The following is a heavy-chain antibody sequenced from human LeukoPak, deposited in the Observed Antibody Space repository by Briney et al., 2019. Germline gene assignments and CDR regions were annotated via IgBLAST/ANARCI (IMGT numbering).Heavy chain of an antibody. CDR3: ARDRFKRNSSSWYWYFDL. CDR1: GFTFSSYA. V-gene: IGHV3-30-3*01. Sequence: GRSLRLSCAASGFTFSSYAMHWVRQAPGKGLEWVAVISYDGSNKYYADSVKGRFTISRDNSKNTLYLQMNSLRAEDTAVYYCARDRFKRNSSSWYWYFDLWGRGTLVTVSS. D-gene: IGHD6-13*01. J-gene: IGHJ2*01. CDR2: ISYDGSNK.